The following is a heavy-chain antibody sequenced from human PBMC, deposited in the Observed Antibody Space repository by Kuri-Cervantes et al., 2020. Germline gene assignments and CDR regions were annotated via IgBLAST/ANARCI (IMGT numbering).Heavy chain of an antibody. D-gene: IGHD1-26*01. V-gene: IGHV1-2*02. CDR2: INPNSGST. CDR1: GYTLTELS. Sequence: ASVKVSCKVSGYTLTELSMHWVRQAPGKGLEWMGWINPNSGSTNYAQKFQGRVTMTRDTSISTAYMELSRLRSDDTAVYYCARDAKYSGSYWFDPWGQGTLVTVSS. J-gene: IGHJ5*02. CDR3: ARDAKYSGSYWFDP.